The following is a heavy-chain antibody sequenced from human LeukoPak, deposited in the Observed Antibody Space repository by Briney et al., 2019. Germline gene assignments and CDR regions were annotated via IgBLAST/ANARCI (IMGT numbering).Heavy chain of an antibody. J-gene: IGHJ4*02. CDR1: GFTFSSYS. V-gene: IGHV3-48*04. Sequence: GGSLRLSCAASGFTFSSYSMNWVRQAPGKGLEWVSYISSSSSTIYYADSVKGRFTISRDNAKNSLYLQMNSLRAEDTAVYYCARGLRDGYNLGGTDYWGQGTLVTVSS. CDR3: ARGLRDGYNLGGTDY. CDR2: ISSSSSTI. D-gene: IGHD5-24*01.